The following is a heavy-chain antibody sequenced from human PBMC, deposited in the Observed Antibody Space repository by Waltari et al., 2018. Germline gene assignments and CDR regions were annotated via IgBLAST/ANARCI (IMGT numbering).Heavy chain of an antibody. CDR3: ARDGYCSGGTCGWFDP. Sequence: QVQLVQSGSELKKPGASVKVSCKASGYTFTGYGLNWVRQAPGQGLEWMGWINTNTGNPTYAKGFRRRFGFSLDTSGRAAYLQISSLKAEDTAVYYCARDGYCSGGTCGWFDPWGQGTLVTVSS. V-gene: IGHV7-4-1*02. J-gene: IGHJ5*02. CDR1: GYTFTGYG. CDR2: INTNTGNP. D-gene: IGHD2-15*01.